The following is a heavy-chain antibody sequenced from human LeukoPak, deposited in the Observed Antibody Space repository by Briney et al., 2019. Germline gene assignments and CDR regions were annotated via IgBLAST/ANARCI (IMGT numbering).Heavy chain of an antibody. V-gene: IGHV3-9*01. CDR2: ISWNRNTV. CDR1: GFNFNDYA. Sequence: GRSVRLSCAASGFNFNDYAMHWARQVPGEGLEWVSGISWNRNTVGYADSVRGRFTIFRDDDKNSLYLQMNSLRAEDTALYYCAKSYDRSGWHTGAFFDYWGQGTLVTVSS. J-gene: IGHJ4*02. D-gene: IGHD3-22*01. CDR3: AKSYDRSGWHTGAFFDY.